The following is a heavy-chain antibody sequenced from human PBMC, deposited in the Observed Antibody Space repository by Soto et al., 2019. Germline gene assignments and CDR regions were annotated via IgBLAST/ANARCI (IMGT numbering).Heavy chain of an antibody. CDR3: ARSEMATVVDFDY. V-gene: IGHV1-69*01. J-gene: IGHJ4*02. CDR2: IPPVFGTA. Sequence: QVQLMQSWAEVKKPGSSVKVHCTASGGTFSNSAISWVRQAPGQGLEWMGGIPPVFGTADYAQKFRGRVTITADESTSTAYMELNSLRSEDTAVYYCARSEMATVVDFDYWGQGTLVTVSS. D-gene: IGHD4-4*01. CDR1: GGTFSNSA.